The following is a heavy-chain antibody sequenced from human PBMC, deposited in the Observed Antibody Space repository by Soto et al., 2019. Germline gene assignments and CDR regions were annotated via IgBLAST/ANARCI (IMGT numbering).Heavy chain of an antibody. J-gene: IGHJ4*02. Sequence: GGSLRLSCAASGFTFSSYAMSWVRQAPGKGLEWVSAISGSGGSTYYADSVKGRFTISRDNSKNTLYLQMNSLRAEDTAVYYCAKWGREWLAKGRGGWPDDYWGQGTLVTVSS. CDR3: AKWGREWLAKGRGGWPDDY. CDR2: ISGSGGST. V-gene: IGHV3-23*01. D-gene: IGHD5-12*01. CDR1: GFTFSSYA.